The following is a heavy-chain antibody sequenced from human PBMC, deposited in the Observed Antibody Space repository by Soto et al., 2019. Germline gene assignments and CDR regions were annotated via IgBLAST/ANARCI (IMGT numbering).Heavy chain of an antibody. CDR3: AKDLGGGSH. J-gene: IGHJ4*02. CDR2: ISGSGGGT. D-gene: IGHD3-16*01. V-gene: IGHV3-23*01. Sequence: EVQLLESGGDLVQPGGSLRLSCAVSGFTFSSYAMSWVRQAPGKGLEWVSAISGSGGGTYYADSVKGRFTISRDNSKNTLNLQMNSLRAEDTAVYYCAKDLGGGSHWGQGTLVTVSS. CDR1: GFTFSSYA.